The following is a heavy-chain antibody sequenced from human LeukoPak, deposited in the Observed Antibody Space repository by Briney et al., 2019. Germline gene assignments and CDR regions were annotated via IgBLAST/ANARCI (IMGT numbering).Heavy chain of an antibody. Sequence: GGSLRLSCAASGFTFSSYWMHWVRQAPGKGLVWVSRIHSDGTTTNYADSVEGRFTISRDNAKNTLYLQMNSLRAEDTAVYYCARRGDYADYCGQGTLVTVSS. CDR1: GFTFSSYW. CDR2: IHSDGTTT. D-gene: IGHD4-17*01. V-gene: IGHV3-74*01. J-gene: IGHJ4*02. CDR3: ARRGDYADY.